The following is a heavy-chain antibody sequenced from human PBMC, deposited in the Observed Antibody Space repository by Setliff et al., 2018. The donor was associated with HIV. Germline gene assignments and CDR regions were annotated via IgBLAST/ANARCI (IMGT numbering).Heavy chain of an antibody. CDR2: IYYSGST. D-gene: IGHD3-22*01. Sequence: PSETLSLTCTVSGGSISSYYWSWIRQPPGKGLEWIGYIYYSGSTNYNPSLKSRVTISVDTSKNQFSLKLSSVTAADTAVYYCARQGIVYYDSPGDAFDIWGQGTMVTVSS. CDR3: ARQGIVYYDSPGDAFDI. J-gene: IGHJ3*02. V-gene: IGHV4-59*08. CDR1: GGSISSYY.